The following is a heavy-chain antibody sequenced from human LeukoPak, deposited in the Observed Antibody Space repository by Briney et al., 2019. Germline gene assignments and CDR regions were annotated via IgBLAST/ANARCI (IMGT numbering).Heavy chain of an antibody. CDR3: ARGGSPPEALGDAFDI. CDR1: GFTFSRYW. CDR2: INSDGSST. Sequence: GSLRLSCAASGFTFSRYWMHWVRQALGKGLVRVSRINSDGSSTINADSVKGRFTISRDNAKNTLYLQMNSLRVEDTAVYFCARGGSPPEALGDAFDIWGQGTMVTVSS. J-gene: IGHJ3*02. D-gene: IGHD1-26*01. V-gene: IGHV3-74*01.